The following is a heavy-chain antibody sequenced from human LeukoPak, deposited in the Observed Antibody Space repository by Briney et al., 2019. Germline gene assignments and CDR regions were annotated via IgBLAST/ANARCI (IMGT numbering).Heavy chain of an antibody. V-gene: IGHV4-39*01. CDR1: GGSISSSSYY. D-gene: IGHD3-9*01. CDR2: IYYSGST. Sequence: SETLSLTCTVSGGSISSSSYYWGWIRQPPGKGLEWIGSIYYSGSTYYNPSLKSRVTISVDTSKNQFSLKLSSVTAADTAVYYCARQLNYDILTGPNWFDPWGQGTLVTVSS. CDR3: ARQLNYDILTGPNWFDP. J-gene: IGHJ5*02.